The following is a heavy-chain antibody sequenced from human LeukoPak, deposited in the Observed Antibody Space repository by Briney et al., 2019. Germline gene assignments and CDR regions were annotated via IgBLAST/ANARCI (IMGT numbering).Heavy chain of an antibody. J-gene: IGHJ4*02. V-gene: IGHV1-18*01. CDR2: IGAYNGNT. Sequence: ASVKVSCKASGYTFSNYGISWVQQAPGQGLEWMGWIGAYNGNTNYVQKFQGRVTVTRDASISTAYMELSRLRSDDTAVYYCAREHPAGNYLRDPYPFDYWGQGTLVTVSS. D-gene: IGHD5-24*01. CDR1: GYTFSNYG. CDR3: AREHPAGNYLRDPYPFDY.